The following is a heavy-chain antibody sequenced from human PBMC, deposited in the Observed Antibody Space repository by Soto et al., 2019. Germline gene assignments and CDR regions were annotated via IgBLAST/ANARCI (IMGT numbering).Heavy chain of an antibody. CDR1: GDSFSSNSVA. Sequence: QSQTLSLTCAISGDSFSSNSVAWNWIRQSPSRGLEWLGRTYYRSKWYNDYAVSVKSRITINPDTSKNQFSLQLNSVTPEDTAVYYCVRGQFSAFDCWGQGTLVTVSS. CDR2: TYYRSKWYN. CDR3: VRGQFSAFDC. J-gene: IGHJ4*02. V-gene: IGHV6-1*01.